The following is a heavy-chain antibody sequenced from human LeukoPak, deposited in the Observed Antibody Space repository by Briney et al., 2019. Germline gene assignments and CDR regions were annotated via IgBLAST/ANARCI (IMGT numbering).Heavy chain of an antibody. D-gene: IGHD6-13*01. CDR3: AREYSSSWETWFDP. CDR1: GFTFSSYW. Sequence: GGSLRLSCAASGFTFSSYWMSWVRQAPGKGLEWVANIKQDGSEKYYVDSVKGRFTISRDNAKNSLYLQMNSLRAEDTAVYYCAREYSSSWETWFDPWGQGTLVTVSS. J-gene: IGHJ5*02. CDR2: IKQDGSEK. V-gene: IGHV3-7*01.